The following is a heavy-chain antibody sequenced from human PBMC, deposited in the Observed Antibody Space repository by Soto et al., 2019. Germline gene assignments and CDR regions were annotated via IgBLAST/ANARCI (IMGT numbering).Heavy chain of an antibody. CDR2: ISGSGGST. V-gene: IGHV3-23*01. D-gene: IGHD5-12*01. J-gene: IGHJ6*03. Sequence: GGSLRLSCAASGFTFSSYAMSWVRQAPGKGLEWVSAISGSGGSTYYADSVKGRFTISRDNSKNTLYLQMNSLRAEDTAVYYCAKDDVQDSGYDLGSYYYYMDVWGKGTTVTVSS. CDR3: AKDDVQDSGYDLGSYYYYMDV. CDR1: GFTFSSYA.